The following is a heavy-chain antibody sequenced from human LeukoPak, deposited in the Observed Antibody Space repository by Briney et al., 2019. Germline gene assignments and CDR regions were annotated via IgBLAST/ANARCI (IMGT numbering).Heavy chain of an antibody. CDR2: INPNSGGT. CDR1: GYTFTGYY. D-gene: IGHD1-7*01. CDR3: ASSFPGTKVFYLFSFDY. V-gene: IGHV1-2*02. Sequence: GASVKVSCKASGYTFTGYYMHWVRQAPGQGLEWMGWINPNSGGTNYAQKFQGRVTMTRDTSISTAYMELSRLRSDDTAVYYCASSFPGTKVFYLFSFDYWGQGTTVTVSS. J-gene: IGHJ4*02.